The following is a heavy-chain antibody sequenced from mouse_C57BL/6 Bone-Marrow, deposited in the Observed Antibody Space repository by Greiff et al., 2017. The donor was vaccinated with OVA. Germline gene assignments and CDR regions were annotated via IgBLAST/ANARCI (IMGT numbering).Heavy chain of an antibody. D-gene: IGHD2-4*01. Sequence: EVQLVESGGGLVKPGGSLKLSCAASGFTFSSYAMSWVRQTPEKRLEWVATISDGGSYTYYPDNVKGRFTISRDNAKNNLYLQMSHLKSEDTAMYYCARDGRLRRGYFDVWGTGTTVTVSS. CDR2: ISDGGSYT. V-gene: IGHV5-4*01. J-gene: IGHJ1*03. CDR1: GFTFSSYA. CDR3: ARDGRLRRGYFDV.